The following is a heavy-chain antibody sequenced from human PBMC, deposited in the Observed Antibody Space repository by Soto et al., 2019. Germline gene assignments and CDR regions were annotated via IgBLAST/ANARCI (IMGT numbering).Heavy chain of an antibody. CDR1: GFTLRSYA. J-gene: IGHJ4*02. CDR2: ISYDGNSK. CDR3: ARSSCQVASCLNTYFDY. Sequence: QVQLVESGGGVVQPGRSLGLSCAASGFTLRSYALHWVRQTPGKGLEWVSGISYDGNSKYFADSVKGRFTISRDNSRNTLSLHMISLRVEDTSVYYCARSSCQVASCLNTYFDYWGQGTLVTVSS. V-gene: IGHV3-30-3*01. D-gene: IGHD2-2*01.